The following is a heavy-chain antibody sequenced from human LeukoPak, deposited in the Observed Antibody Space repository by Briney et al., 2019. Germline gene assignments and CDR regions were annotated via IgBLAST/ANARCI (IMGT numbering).Heavy chain of an antibody. D-gene: IGHD3-10*01. Sequence: PGGSLRLSCAVSGFTFSTHSMNWVRQAPGKGREWVSYIISRSNTIYYADSVKGRFTISRDNAKNSLYLQMNSLRAEDTAVYYCARAVGHGSGSPRMDVWGKGTTVTVSS. CDR2: IISRSNTI. V-gene: IGHV3-48*01. CDR3: ARAVGHGSGSPRMDV. CDR1: GFTFSTHS. J-gene: IGHJ6*04.